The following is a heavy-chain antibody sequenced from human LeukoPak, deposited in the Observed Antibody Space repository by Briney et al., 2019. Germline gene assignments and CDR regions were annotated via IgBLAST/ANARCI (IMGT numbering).Heavy chain of an antibody. CDR2: MNTNIGIA. CDR3: ARGNLPAFDY. Sequence: ALGRPCCTASGYPFTSSDVNWVPQATRHGVGWLGWMNTNIGIAGSAQKLPGRVTMTRNTSISTAYMELRSRRSEDTALYYGARGNLPAFDYWGQGTLVTVS. V-gene: IGHV1-8*01. CDR1: GYPFTSSD. J-gene: IGHJ4*02.